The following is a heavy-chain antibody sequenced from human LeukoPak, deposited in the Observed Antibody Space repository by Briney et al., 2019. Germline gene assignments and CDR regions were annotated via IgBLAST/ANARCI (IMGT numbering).Heavy chain of an antibody. CDR1: GFTFSSYG. D-gene: IGHD4-17*01. Sequence: GRSLRLSCAASGFTFSSYGMHWVRQAPGKGLEWVAVISYDGSNKYYADSVKGRFTTSRDNSKNTLYLQMNSLRAEDTAVYYCAKDRGARVRSIDYWGQGTLVTVSS. CDR3: AKDRGARVRSIDY. J-gene: IGHJ4*02. CDR2: ISYDGSNK. V-gene: IGHV3-30*18.